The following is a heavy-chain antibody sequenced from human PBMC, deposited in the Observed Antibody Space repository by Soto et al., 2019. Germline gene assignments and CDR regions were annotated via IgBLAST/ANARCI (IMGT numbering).Heavy chain of an antibody. J-gene: IGHJ5*02. CDR2: INTSGGST. CDR3: AKFYGGKSAHTYTIDP. D-gene: IGHD2-15*01. V-gene: IGHV3-23*01. CDR1: GFTFSTYA. Sequence: GGSLRLSCASSGFTFSTYAMSWVHQAPGKGLEWVSTINTSGGSTYYADSVKGRFTISRDNSKNTLYLQMNSLRPEDTAVYYCAKFYGGKSAHTYTIDPWGQGTLVTVSS.